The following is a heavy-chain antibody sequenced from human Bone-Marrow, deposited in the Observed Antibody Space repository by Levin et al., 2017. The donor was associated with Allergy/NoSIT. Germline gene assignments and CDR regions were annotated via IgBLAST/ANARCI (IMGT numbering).Heavy chain of an antibody. CDR3: ARITVWGTVSPERRDS. D-gene: IGHD3-16*01. CDR2: ISSSSGYI. J-gene: IGHJ4*02. CDR1: GFTFSSYS. V-gene: IGHV3-21*01. Sequence: RGESLKISCAASGFTFSSYSINWVRQAPGKGLEWVSFISSSSGYIYYADSVKGRFTISRDNAKSSLYLQMNSLTAEDSAVYYCARITVWGTVSPERRDSWGQGVLVTVSS.